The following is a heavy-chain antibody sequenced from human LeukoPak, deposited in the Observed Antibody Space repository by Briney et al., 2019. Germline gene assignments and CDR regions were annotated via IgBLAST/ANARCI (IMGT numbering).Heavy chain of an antibody. CDR2: IYPGDSDT. Sequence: GESLKISCKGSGYSFTSYWIGWVRQMPGKGLEWMGIIYPGDSDTRYSPSFQGQVTISADKSISTAYLQWSSLKASDTAMYYCARLDEGRWVLRFLEWPRGHGFDYWGQGTLVTVSS. V-gene: IGHV5-51*01. CDR3: ARLDEGRWVLRFLEWPRGHGFDY. J-gene: IGHJ4*02. CDR1: GYSFTSYW. D-gene: IGHD3-3*01.